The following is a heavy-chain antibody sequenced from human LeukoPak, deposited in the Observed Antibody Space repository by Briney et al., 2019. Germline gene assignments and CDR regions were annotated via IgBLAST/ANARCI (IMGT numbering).Heavy chain of an antibody. V-gene: IGHV4-30-2*01. CDR3: ARDSSGSYYAPDAFDI. J-gene: IGHJ3*02. CDR2: IYHSGST. Sequence: PSQTLSLTCTVSGGSISSGGYYWSWIRQPPGKGLEWIGYIYHSGSTYYNPSLKSRVTISVDRSKNQFSLKLSSVTAADTAVYYCARDSSGSYYAPDAFDIRGQGTMVTVSS. D-gene: IGHD1-26*01. CDR1: GGSISSGGYY.